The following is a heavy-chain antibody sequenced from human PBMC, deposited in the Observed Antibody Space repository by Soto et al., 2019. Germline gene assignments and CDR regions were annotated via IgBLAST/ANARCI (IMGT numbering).Heavy chain of an antibody. CDR3: ARLSIDILTGYTLDY. J-gene: IGHJ4*02. CDR2: IYYSGST. Sequence: LTCTVSGGSISSYYWSWIRQPPGKGLEWIGYIYYSGSTNYNPSLKSRVTLSVDTSKNQFSLKLSSVTAADTAVYYCARLSIDILTGYTLDYWGQGTLVTVCS. CDR1: GGSISSYY. V-gene: IGHV4-59*08. D-gene: IGHD3-9*01.